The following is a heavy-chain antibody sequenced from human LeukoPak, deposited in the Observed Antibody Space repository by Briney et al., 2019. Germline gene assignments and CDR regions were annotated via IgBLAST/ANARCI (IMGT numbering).Heavy chain of an antibody. CDR2: ISGSGGST. V-gene: IGHV3-23*01. CDR3: AKDRGGSCLSHYYFDY. Sequence: GGSLRLSCAASGFTFSSYAMSWVRQAPGKGLEWVSAISGSGGSTYYADSVKGRFTISRDNSKNTLYLQMNSLRAEDTAVYYCAKDRGGSCLSHYYFDYWGQGTLVTVSS. CDR1: GFTFSSYA. J-gene: IGHJ4*02. D-gene: IGHD2-15*01.